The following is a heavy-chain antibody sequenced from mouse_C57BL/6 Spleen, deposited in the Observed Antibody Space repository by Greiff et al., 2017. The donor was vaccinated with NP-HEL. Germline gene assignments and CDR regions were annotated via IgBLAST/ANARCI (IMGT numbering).Heavy chain of an antibody. CDR3: ARSDYSNYVGYFDV. CDR2: IYPGDGDT. CDR1: GYAFSSYW. J-gene: IGHJ1*03. Sequence: VQLVESGAELVKPGASVKISCKASGYAFSSYWMNWVKQRPGKGLEWIGQIYPGDGDTNYNGKFKGKATLTADKSSSTAYMQLSSLTSEDSAVYFCARSDYSNYVGYFDVWGTGTTVTVSS. D-gene: IGHD2-5*01. V-gene: IGHV1-80*01.